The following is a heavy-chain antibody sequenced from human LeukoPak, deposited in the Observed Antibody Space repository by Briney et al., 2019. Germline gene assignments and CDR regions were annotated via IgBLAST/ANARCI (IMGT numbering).Heavy chain of an antibody. CDR3: ARGDGYNFFDY. D-gene: IGHD5-24*01. J-gene: IGHJ4*02. V-gene: IGHV3-53*01. Sequence: GWSLRLSCAVSGFSVTNNYMSWVRQAPGKGLEWVSGFYVGGATYYVDSVKGRFTISRDNSENTLYLQMKSLRAEDTAVYYCARGDGYNFFDYWGQGTLVTVSS. CDR2: FYVGGAT. CDR1: GFSVTNNY.